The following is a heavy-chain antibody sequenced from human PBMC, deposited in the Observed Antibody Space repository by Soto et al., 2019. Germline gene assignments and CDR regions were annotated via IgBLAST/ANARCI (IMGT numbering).Heavy chain of an antibody. V-gene: IGHV2-5*02. D-gene: IGHD3-16*01. CDR3: AHIPNYYQYDWSDP. Sequence: QITLKESGPTLVKPPQTLTLTCTFSGFSLTTRGVGVGWIRQPPGKALECLALSYWDDDKRYSPSLQSRLSITKDTSKNQVVLTMTNVDPVDTATYYCAHIPNYYQYDWSDPWGQGTLVSVSS. CDR1: GFSLTTRGVG. J-gene: IGHJ5*02. CDR2: SYWDDDK.